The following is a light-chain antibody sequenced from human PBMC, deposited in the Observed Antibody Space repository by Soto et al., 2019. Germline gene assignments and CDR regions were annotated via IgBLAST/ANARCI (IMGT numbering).Light chain of an antibody. V-gene: IGLV1-51*01. CDR1: SSNIGNNY. J-gene: IGLJ2*01. CDR3: ATWDRSLSVGV. CDR2: DND. Sequence: QSVLTQPPSVSAAPGQTVTISCSGSSSNIGNNYVFWYQQLPGTAPKLLIYDNDKRPPGIPDRFSASKSGTSATLGITGLQTGDEADYYCATWDRSLSVGVFGGGTKLTVL.